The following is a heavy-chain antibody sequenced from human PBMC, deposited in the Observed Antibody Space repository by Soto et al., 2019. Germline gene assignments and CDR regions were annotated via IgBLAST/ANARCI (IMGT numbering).Heavy chain of an antibody. D-gene: IGHD6-13*01. CDR2: TYYSGNT. CDR3: ARRAAAGQYQFDI. Sequence: QVQLQESGPGLVKPSETLSLTCTVSGGSISNSLYYWGWIRQPPGKGLEWIGTTYYSGNTYYNPSLSSRVTMPVDTSKNQFSLILSSVTAADTAVYFCARRAAAGQYQFDIWGQGTLVTVSS. V-gene: IGHV4-39*01. CDR1: GGSISNSLYY. J-gene: IGHJ4*02.